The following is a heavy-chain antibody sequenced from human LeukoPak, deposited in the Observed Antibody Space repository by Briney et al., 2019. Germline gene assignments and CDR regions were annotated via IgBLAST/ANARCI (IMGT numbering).Heavy chain of an antibody. J-gene: IGHJ4*02. Sequence: GGSLRLSCAASGFTFSSYSVNWVRQAPGKGLEWVSSISSSSSYIYYADSVKGRFTISRDNAKNSLYLQMNSLRADDTAVYYFARGRNRYSYDTGGYPPYWGQGTLVTVSS. CDR1: GFTFSSYS. CDR3: ARGRNRYSYDTGGYPPY. CDR2: ISSSSSYI. D-gene: IGHD3-22*01. V-gene: IGHV3-21*01.